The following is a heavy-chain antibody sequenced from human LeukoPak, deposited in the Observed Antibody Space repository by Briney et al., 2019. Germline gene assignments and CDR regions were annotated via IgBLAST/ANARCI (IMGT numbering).Heavy chain of an antibody. Sequence: ASVKVSCKASGGTFSSNTISWVRQAPGQGLEWMGWINPNSGGTNYAQKFQGRVTMTRDTSISTAYMELSRLRSDDTAVYYCARDVATVTTGDFDYWGQGTLVTVSS. D-gene: IGHD4-17*01. CDR3: ARDVATVTTGDFDY. J-gene: IGHJ4*02. V-gene: IGHV1-2*02. CDR2: INPNSGGT. CDR1: GGTFSSNT.